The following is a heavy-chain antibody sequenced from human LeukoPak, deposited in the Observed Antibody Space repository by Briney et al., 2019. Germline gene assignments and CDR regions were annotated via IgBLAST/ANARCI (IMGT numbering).Heavy chain of an antibody. Sequence: PGGSLRLSCAASGFTFSSYSMNWVRQAPGKGLEWVSSISCSSSYIYYADSVKGRFTISRDNAKNSLYLQMNSLRAEDTAVYYCARSKPDYDILTGYYKHVPPGYWGQGTLVTVSS. J-gene: IGHJ4*02. CDR1: GFTFSSYS. CDR3: ARSKPDYDILTGYYKHVPPGY. CDR2: ISCSSSYI. V-gene: IGHV3-21*01. D-gene: IGHD3-9*01.